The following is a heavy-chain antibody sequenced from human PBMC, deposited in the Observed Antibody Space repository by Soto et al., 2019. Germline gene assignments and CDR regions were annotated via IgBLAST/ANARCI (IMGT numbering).Heavy chain of an antibody. D-gene: IGHD3-22*01. CDR2: IYYSGST. CDR3: ARASYDSSGYYSYYFDY. CDR1: GGSISSYY. Sequence: QVQLQESGPGLVKPSETLSLTCTVSGGSISSYYWSWIRQPPGKGLEWIGYIYYSGSTNYSPSLKSRVTISVDTSKNQFSLKLSSVTAADTAVYYCARASYDSSGYYSYYFDYWGQGTLVTVSS. J-gene: IGHJ4*02. V-gene: IGHV4-59*01.